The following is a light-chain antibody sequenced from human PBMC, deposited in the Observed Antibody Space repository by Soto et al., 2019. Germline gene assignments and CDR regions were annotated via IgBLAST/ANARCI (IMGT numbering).Light chain of an antibody. CDR1: RGHSNYA. CDR2: LNSDGSH. J-gene: IGLJ2*01. Sequence: QSVLTQSPSASASLGASVKLTCSLSRGHSNYAIAWHQQQPGKGPRYLMKLNSDGSHNKGDGIPDRFSGSSSGAERYLTISSLQSEDEADYYCQTWGTGIRVVFGGGTKVTVL. V-gene: IGLV4-69*01. CDR3: QTWGTGIRVV.